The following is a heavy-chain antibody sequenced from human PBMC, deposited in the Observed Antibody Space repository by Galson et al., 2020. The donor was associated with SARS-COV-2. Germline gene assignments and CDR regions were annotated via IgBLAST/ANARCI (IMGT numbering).Heavy chain of an antibody. CDR3: ATSSPHCSSTSCYTNWFDP. V-gene: IGHV1-24*01. J-gene: IGHJ5*02. CDR1: GYTLTELS. D-gene: IGHD2-2*02. Sequence: ASVKVSCKVSGYTLTELSMHWVRQAPGKGLEWMGGFDPEVGETIYAQKFQGRVTMTEDTSTDTAYMELSSLRSEDTAVYYCATSSPHCSSTSCYTNWFDPWGQGTLVTVSS. CDR2: FDPEVGET.